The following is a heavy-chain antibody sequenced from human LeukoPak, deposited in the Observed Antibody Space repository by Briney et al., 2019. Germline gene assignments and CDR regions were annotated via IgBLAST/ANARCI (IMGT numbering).Heavy chain of an antibody. Sequence: PGGCLRLSCAASGFTFSNNAMHWVRQAPGKGLEWVAVISNDGSNKYYADSVKGRFTISRDNSRNTLYLQMNSLRAEDTAVYYCARDYSGNYYKGFDYWGQGTLVTVSS. D-gene: IGHD1-26*01. J-gene: IGHJ4*02. V-gene: IGHV3-30-3*01. CDR2: ISNDGSNK. CDR3: ARDYSGNYYKGFDY. CDR1: GFTFSNNA.